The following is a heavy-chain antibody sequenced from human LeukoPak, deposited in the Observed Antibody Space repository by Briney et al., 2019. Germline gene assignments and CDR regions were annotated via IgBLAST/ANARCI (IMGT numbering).Heavy chain of an antibody. V-gene: IGHV3-30-3*01. Sequence: GRSLRLSCAASGFTFSSYAMHWVRQAPGKGLEWVAVISYDGSNKYYADSVKGRFTISRDNSKNTLYLQMNSLRAEDTAVYYCARGGGYSYGHLNFDYWGQGTLVTVSS. CDR3: ARGGGYSYGHLNFDY. J-gene: IGHJ4*02. D-gene: IGHD5-18*01. CDR1: GFTFSSYA. CDR2: ISYDGSNK.